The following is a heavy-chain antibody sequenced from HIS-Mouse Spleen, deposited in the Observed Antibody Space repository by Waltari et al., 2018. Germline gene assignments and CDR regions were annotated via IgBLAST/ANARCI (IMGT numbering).Heavy chain of an antibody. V-gene: IGHV4-39*07. Sequence: QLQLQESGPGLVKPSATLSLTCTDFGGSLRSSSYYWGWIRQPPGKGPEWIGSIYYSGSTYYNPSLKSRVTISVDTSKNQFSLKLSSVTAADTAVYYCAREIPYSSSWYDWYFDLWGRGTLVTVSS. CDR2: IYYSGST. D-gene: IGHD6-13*01. J-gene: IGHJ2*01. CDR3: AREIPYSSSWYDWYFDL. CDR1: GGSLRSSSYY.